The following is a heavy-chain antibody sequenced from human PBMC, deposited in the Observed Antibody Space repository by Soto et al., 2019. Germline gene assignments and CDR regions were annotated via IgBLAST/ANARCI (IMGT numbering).Heavy chain of an antibody. CDR3: AKANGSPEHYYYYYGMDV. V-gene: IGHV3-23*01. D-gene: IGHD6-25*01. CDR2: ISGSGGST. J-gene: IGHJ6*02. Sequence: QPGGSLRLSCAASGFTFSSYAMSWVRQAPGKGLEWVSAISGSGGSTYYADSVKGRFTISRDNSKNTLYLQMNSLRAEDTAVYYCAKANGSPEHYYYYYGMDVWGQGTTVTVSS. CDR1: GFTFSSYA.